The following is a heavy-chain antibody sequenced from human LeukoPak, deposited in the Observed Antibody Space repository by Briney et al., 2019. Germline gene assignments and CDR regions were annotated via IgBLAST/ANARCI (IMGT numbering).Heavy chain of an antibody. CDR1: GFTFSSYS. D-gene: IGHD5-18*01. J-gene: IGHJ5*02. CDR3: ARDMNVDTASRRTGGWFDP. Sequence: GGSLRLSCAASGFTFSSYSMNWVRQAPGKGLEWVSSISSSSSYIYYADSVKGRFTISRDNAKNSLYLQMNSLKAEDTAVYYCARDMNVDTASRRTGGWFDPWGQGTLVTVSS. CDR2: ISSSSSYI. V-gene: IGHV3-21*01.